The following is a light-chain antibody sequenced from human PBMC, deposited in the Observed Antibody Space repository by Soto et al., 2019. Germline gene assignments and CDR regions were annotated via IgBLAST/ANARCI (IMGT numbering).Light chain of an antibody. Sequence: EIVMTQSPATLSVSPGERATLSCRASQSVSSNLAWYQQKPGQAPRLLIYGASTRATGIPARFSGSGSGTEFTLTISSPQSEYFAVYYCQQHNTGSVPFGQGTRVDIK. CDR2: GAS. J-gene: IGKJ1*01. CDR1: QSVSSN. V-gene: IGKV3-15*01. CDR3: QQHNTGSVP.